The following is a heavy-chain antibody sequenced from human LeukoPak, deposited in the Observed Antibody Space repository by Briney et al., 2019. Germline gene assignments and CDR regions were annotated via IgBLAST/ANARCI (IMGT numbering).Heavy chain of an antibody. Sequence: GGSLRLSCAASGFTFSNYAMSWVRQAPGKGLEWVSAISGSGANTYYADSVKGRFTISRDNAKNSLYLQMNSLRAEDTAVYYCARDNGAARPDYWGQGTLVTVSS. CDR1: GFTFSNYA. CDR2: ISGSGANT. J-gene: IGHJ4*02. D-gene: IGHD6-6*01. CDR3: ARDNGAARPDY. V-gene: IGHV3-23*01.